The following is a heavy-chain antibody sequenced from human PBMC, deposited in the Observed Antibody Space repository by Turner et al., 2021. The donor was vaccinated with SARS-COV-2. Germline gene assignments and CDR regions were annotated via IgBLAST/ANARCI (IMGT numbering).Heavy chain of an antibody. J-gene: IGHJ6*02. CDR3: ATGVAVAGTPSDYYYYYGMDV. Sequence: QVQLVQSGAEVKKPGASVKVSCKVSGYTLTELSMHWVRQAPGKGLEWMGGFDPEDGETIYAQKFQSRVTMTEDTSTDTAYMELSSLRSEDTAVYYCATGVAVAGTPSDYYYYYGMDVWGQGTTVTVSS. D-gene: IGHD6-19*01. V-gene: IGHV1-24*01. CDR1: GYTLTELS. CDR2: FDPEDGET.